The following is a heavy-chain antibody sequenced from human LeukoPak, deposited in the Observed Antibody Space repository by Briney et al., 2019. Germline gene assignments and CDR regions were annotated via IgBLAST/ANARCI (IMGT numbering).Heavy chain of an antibody. V-gene: IGHV3-23*01. CDR1: GFTFSSYA. J-gene: IGHJ4*02. D-gene: IGHD6-19*01. CDR2: ISGSGGST. CDR3: AKDLYSSGWHLNYFDY. Sequence: PGGFLRLSCAASGFTFSSYAMSWVRQAPGKGLEWVSAISGSGGSTYYADSVKGRFTISRDNSKNTLYLQMNSLRAEDTAVYYCAKDLYSSGWHLNYFDYWGQGTLVTVSS.